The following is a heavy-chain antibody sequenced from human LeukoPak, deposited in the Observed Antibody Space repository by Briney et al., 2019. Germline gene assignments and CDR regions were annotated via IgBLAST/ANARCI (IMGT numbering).Heavy chain of an antibody. J-gene: IGHJ5*02. CDR1: GFTFSSYA. V-gene: IGHV3-23*01. Sequence: GGSLRLSCAASGFTFSSYAMSWVRQAPGKGLEWVSAISGSGGSTYYADSVKGRFTISRDNSKNTLYLQMNSLRAEDTAVYYCAKTPGRDYGDFVNWFDPWGQGTLVTVSS. CDR2: ISGSGGST. CDR3: AKTPGRDYGDFVNWFDP. D-gene: IGHD4-17*01.